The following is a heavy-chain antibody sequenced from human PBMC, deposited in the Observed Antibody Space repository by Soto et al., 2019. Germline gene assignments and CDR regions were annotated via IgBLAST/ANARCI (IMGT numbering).Heavy chain of an antibody. Sequence: QVQLQESGPGLVKPSGTLSLTCAVSGGSISSSNWWSWVRQPPGKGLEWIGEIYHSGSTNYNPSLKSRVTISVDKSQHQFSLKLSSVTAADTAVYYCATSRVSTIFGVVTPYGMDVWGQGTTVTVSS. V-gene: IGHV4-4*02. J-gene: IGHJ6*02. CDR3: ATSRVSTIFGVVTPYGMDV. CDR2: IYHSGST. CDR1: GGSISSSNW. D-gene: IGHD3-3*01.